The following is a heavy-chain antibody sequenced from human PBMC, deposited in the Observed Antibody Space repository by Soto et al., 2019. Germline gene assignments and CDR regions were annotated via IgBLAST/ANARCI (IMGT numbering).Heavy chain of an antibody. J-gene: IGHJ4*02. D-gene: IGHD6-13*01. Sequence: GGSLRLSCAASGFTFSSYGMHWVRQAPGKGLEWVAVIWYDGSNKYYADSVKGRFTISRDNSKNTLYLQMNSLKASDTAMYYCASGAAGSFDYWGQGTLVTVSS. CDR2: IWYDGSNK. CDR3: ASGAAGSFDY. CDR1: GFTFSSYG. V-gene: IGHV3-33*01.